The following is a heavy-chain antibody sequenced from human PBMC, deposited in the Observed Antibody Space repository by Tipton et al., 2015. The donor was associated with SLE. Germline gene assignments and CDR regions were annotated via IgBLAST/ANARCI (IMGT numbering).Heavy chain of an antibody. V-gene: IGHV4-34*01. CDR3: ARVVGSYNWFDP. J-gene: IGHJ5*02. CDR1: GGSFSGYY. D-gene: IGHD2-15*01. CDR2: INHSGST. Sequence: TLSLTCAVYGGSFSGYYWSWIRQPPGKGLEWIGEINHSGSTNYNPSLKSRATISVDTSKNQFSLKLSSVTAADTAVYYCARVVGSYNWFDPWGQGTLVTVSS.